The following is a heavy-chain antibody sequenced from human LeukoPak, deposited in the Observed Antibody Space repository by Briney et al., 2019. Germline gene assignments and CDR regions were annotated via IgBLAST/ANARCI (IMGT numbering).Heavy chain of an antibody. CDR3: ARVSRDGYYLFDY. D-gene: IGHD5-24*01. Sequence: GASVKVSCKASGSILATYHIDWVRQAPGQGLEWMGRINPSGGSTNYARQFQDRVTMTSDTSTTTVYMELSSLRSEDTAIYFCARVSRDGYYLFDYWGQGTLVTVSS. J-gene: IGHJ4*02. CDR2: INPSGGST. V-gene: IGHV1-46*01. CDR1: GSILATYH.